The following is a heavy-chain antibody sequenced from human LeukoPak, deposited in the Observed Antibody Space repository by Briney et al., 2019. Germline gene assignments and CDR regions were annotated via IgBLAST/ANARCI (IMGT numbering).Heavy chain of an antibody. CDR2: ITWNSDIK. Sequence: GGSLRLSCAASGFPFDDYGMLWVRQAPGKGLEWVSGITWNSDIKAYADAVKGRFTVSRDNAKNSLYLQMNSLRSDDTALYYCARAPISGSYSQYFYMDVWGKGTTVTISS. J-gene: IGHJ6*03. CDR3: ARAPISGSYSQYFYMDV. D-gene: IGHD3-10*01. V-gene: IGHV3-9*01. CDR1: GFPFDDYG.